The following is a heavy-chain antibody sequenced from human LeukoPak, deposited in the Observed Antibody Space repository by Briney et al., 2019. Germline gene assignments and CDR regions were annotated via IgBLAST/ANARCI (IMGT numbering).Heavy chain of an antibody. CDR3: ARDRGYSNLDY. Sequence: PGGSLRLSCAASGFTFSNYWMSWVRQAPGKGQEGVANMKEDGSEKNYVDSVKVRFTISRDNAQDSLYLQMNSLRAEDTAVYYCARDRGYSNLDYWGQGTLVTVSS. CDR2: MKEDGSEK. V-gene: IGHV3-7*01. CDR1: GFTFSNYW. J-gene: IGHJ4*02. D-gene: IGHD4-11*01.